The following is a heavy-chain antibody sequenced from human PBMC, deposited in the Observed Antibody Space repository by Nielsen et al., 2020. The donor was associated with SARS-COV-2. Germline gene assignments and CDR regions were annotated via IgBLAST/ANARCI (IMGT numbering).Heavy chain of an antibody. CDR1: GGSISSGGYY. V-gene: IGHV4-31*03. Sequence: SETLSLTCTVSGGSISSGGYYWSWIRQHPGKGLEWIGYIYYSGSTYYNPSLKSRVTISVDTSKNQFSLKLSSVTAADTAVYYCARDIASSGWEGYYYGMDVWGQGTTVTVSS. CDR2: IYYSGST. D-gene: IGHD6-19*01. CDR3: ARDIASSGWEGYYYGMDV. J-gene: IGHJ6*02.